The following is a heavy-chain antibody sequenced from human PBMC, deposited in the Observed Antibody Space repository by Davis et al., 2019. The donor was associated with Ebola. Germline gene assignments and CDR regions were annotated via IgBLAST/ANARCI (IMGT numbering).Heavy chain of an antibody. J-gene: IGHJ4*02. D-gene: IGHD4-17*01. CDR1: GGTFSSYA. V-gene: IGHV1-69*06. CDR2: IIPIFGTA. Sequence: SVKVSCKASGGTFSSYAISWVRQAPGQGLEWMGGIIPIFGTANYAQKFQGRVTITADKSTSTVYMELRSLRSDDTAVYYCARGLDFGDYTDYWGQGTLVTVAS. CDR3: ARGLDFGDYTDY.